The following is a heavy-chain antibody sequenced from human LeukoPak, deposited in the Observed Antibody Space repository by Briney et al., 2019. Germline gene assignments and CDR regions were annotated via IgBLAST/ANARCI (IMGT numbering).Heavy chain of an antibody. CDR2: IYHSGST. V-gene: IGHV4-38-2*02. J-gene: IGHJ4*02. D-gene: IGHD2-2*02. Sequence: SETLSLTCTVSGYSISSGYYWGWIRQPPGKGLEWIGSIYHSGSTNYNPSLKSRVTISVDTSKNQFSLKLSSVTAADTAVYYCARDVGYCSSTSCYSSGWYDYWGQGTLVTVSS. CDR1: GYSISSGYY. CDR3: ARDVGYCSSTSCYSSGWYDY.